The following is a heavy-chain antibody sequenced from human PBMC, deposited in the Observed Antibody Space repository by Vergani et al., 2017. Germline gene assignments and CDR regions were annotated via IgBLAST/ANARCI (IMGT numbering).Heavy chain of an antibody. D-gene: IGHD1-26*01. V-gene: IGHV3-23*01. J-gene: IGHJ5*02. CDR3: ARVGHTRRFDT. Sequence: EVQLLESGGGLVQPGGSLRLSCAASGFTFSSCAMSWVRQAPGKGLEWVSSISGTDGRTYYADSVKGRFTISRDNSKNTLYLQMNSLRAEDTAVYYCARVGHTRRFDTWGQGTLVTVSS. CDR2: ISGTDGRT. CDR1: GFTFSSCA.